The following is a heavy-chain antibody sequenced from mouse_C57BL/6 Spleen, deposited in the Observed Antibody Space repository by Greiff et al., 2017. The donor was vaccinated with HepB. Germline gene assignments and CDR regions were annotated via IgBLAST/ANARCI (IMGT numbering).Heavy chain of an antibody. CDR3: ARSTKYSGSSPSYYFDY. V-gene: IGHV1-81*01. D-gene: IGHD1-1*01. J-gene: IGHJ2*01. CDR1: GYTFTSYG. CDR2: IYPRSGNT. Sequence: VQLQQSGAELARPGASVKLSCKASGYTFTSYGISWVKQRTGRGLEWIGEIYPRSGNTYYNEKFKGKATLTADKSSSTAYMELRSLTSEDSAVYVCARSTKYSGSSPSYYFDYWGQGTTLTVSS.